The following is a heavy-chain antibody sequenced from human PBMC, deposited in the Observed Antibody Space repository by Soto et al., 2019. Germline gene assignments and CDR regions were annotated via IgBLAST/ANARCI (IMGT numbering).Heavy chain of an antibody. Sequence: TGGSLRLSCAASGFTFSSYSMNWVRQAPGKGLEWVSYISSSSSTIYYADSVKGRFTISRDNAKNSLYLQMNSLRAEDTAVYYCARDGKNPKVYARPHNYYMDVWGKGTTVTVYS. D-gene: IGHD2-8*01. CDR2: ISSSSSTI. CDR3: ARDGKNPKVYARPHNYYMDV. J-gene: IGHJ6*03. V-gene: IGHV3-48*01. CDR1: GFTFSSYS.